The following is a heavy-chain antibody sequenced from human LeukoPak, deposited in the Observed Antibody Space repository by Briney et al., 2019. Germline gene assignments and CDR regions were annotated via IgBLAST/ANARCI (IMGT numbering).Heavy chain of an antibody. Sequence: GGSLRLSCAASGFSVSNHWMHWVRQAPGKGLAWVSRIATDAASSTIYADSVMGRFTMTRDSAKNTLYLPLDSLRAEDTAVYYCVRDDPRPGDALDVWGQGTMVTVSS. J-gene: IGHJ3*01. CDR2: IATDAASST. CDR1: GFSVSNHW. CDR3: VRDDPRPGDALDV. V-gene: IGHV3-74*01.